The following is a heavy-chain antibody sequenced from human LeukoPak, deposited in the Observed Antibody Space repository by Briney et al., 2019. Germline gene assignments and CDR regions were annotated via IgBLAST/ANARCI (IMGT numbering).Heavy chain of an antibody. CDR3: ARDRIAVVSAEGDYFDY. CDR1: GGSFSGYY. V-gene: IGHV4-34*01. D-gene: IGHD6-19*01. CDR2: INHSGST. Sequence: PSETLSLTCAVYGGSFSGYYWSWIRQPPGKGLEWNGEINHSGSTNYNPSLKSRVTISVDTSKNQFSLKLSSVTAADTAVYYCARDRIAVVSAEGDYFDYWGQGTLVTVSS. J-gene: IGHJ4*02.